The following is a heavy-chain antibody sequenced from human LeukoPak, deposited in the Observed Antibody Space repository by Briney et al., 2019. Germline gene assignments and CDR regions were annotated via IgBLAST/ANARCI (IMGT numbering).Heavy chain of an antibody. V-gene: IGHV3-64*04. CDR2: ISRNGGST. J-gene: IGHJ4*02. D-gene: IGHD2-21*02. CDR1: GFTFSSFA. Sequence: GRSLRLSCSASGFTFSSFAMHWVRQAPGKGLEYVAGISRNGGSTYYADSVKGRFTISRDNAKNSLYLQMNSLRDDDTAVYYCAPLAHIVVVPATRVSGYWGQGTLVTVSS. CDR3: APLAHIVVVPATRVSGY.